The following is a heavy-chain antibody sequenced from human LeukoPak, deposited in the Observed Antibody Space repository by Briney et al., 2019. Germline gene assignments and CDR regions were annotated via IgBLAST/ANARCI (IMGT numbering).Heavy chain of an antibody. V-gene: IGHV3-43*01. Sequence: GSLRLSCAASGFTFDRHTMHWVRQPPGKGPEWVSLIGWDGTNIDYADSVKGRFTISRDNSKNTLYLEMNSLRAEDTAVYYCGGGGWYYFHYRGQGTLVTVSS. CDR3: GGGGWYYFHY. CDR2: IGWDGTNI. CDR1: GFTFDRHT. J-gene: IGHJ4*02. D-gene: IGHD2-15*01.